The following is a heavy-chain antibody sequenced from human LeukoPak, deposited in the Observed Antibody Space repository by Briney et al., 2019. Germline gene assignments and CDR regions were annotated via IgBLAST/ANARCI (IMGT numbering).Heavy chain of an antibody. CDR2: INPNSGGT. Sequence: ASVKVSCKASGYTFTGYYMHWVRQAPGQGLEWMGWINPNSGGTNYAQKFQGRVTMTRDTSISTAYMELSRLRSDDTAVYYCARNIVPSTGWFDPWGQGTLVTVSS. CDR3: ARNIVPSTGWFDP. CDR1: GYTFTGYY. V-gene: IGHV1-2*02. D-gene: IGHD2/OR15-2a*01. J-gene: IGHJ5*02.